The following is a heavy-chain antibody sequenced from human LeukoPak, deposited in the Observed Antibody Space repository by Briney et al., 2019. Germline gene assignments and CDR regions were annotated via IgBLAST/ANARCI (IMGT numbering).Heavy chain of an antibody. Sequence: GGSLRLSCAASGFTFSHYGMHWVRQAPGKGLEWVAVISYDGTNKYYADSVKGRFTISRDNSKNTLYLQMNSLRAEDTAVYYCARDGLNGEGAAIRTYYFDYWGQGTLVTVSS. CDR2: ISYDGTNK. V-gene: IGHV3-30*03. D-gene: IGHD2-2*02. CDR1: GFTFSHYG. CDR3: ARDGLNGEGAAIRTYYFDY. J-gene: IGHJ4*02.